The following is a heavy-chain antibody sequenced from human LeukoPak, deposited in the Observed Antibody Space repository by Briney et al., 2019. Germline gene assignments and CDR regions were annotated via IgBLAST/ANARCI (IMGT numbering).Heavy chain of an antibody. CDR1: GFTFSNAW. Sequence: PGGSLRLSCAASGFTFSNAWMSWVRQAPGKGLEWVSRIKTKTDGGTTDYAAPVEGRFIISRDDSKNTLYLQMNSLRAEDTAVYYCARDREMRSGAFDIWGQGTMVTVSS. D-gene: IGHD3-3*01. CDR3: ARDREMRSGAFDI. V-gene: IGHV3-15*01. CDR2: IKTKTDGGTT. J-gene: IGHJ3*02.